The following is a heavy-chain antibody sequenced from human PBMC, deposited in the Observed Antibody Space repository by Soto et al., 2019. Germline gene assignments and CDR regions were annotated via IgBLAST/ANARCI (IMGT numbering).Heavy chain of an antibody. V-gene: IGHV1-69*02. J-gene: IGHJ4*02. D-gene: IGHD5-12*01. CDR3: ASRSGYYDPYYFDY. CDR2: IIPILGIA. Sequence: QVQLVQSGAEVKKPGSSVKVSCKASGGTFSSYTISWVRQAPGQGLEWMGRIIPILGIANYAQKFQGRVTITADKSTSTAYMELSSLRSEDTAVYYCASRSGYYDPYYFDYWGQGTLVTVSS. CDR1: GGTFSSYT.